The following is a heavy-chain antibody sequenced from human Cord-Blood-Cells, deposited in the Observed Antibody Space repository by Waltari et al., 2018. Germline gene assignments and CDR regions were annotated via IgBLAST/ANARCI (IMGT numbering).Heavy chain of an antibody. CDR2: INHSGST. V-gene: IGHV4-34*01. Sequence: QVQLQQWGAGLLKPSEPLSLTCAVYGGAFSGYYWTWIRQPPGKGLEGIGEINHSGSTNYNPSLKSRVTISVDTSKNQFSLKLSSVTAADTAVYYCARGGSRSYGHWFDPWGQGTLVTVSS. CDR1: GGAFSGYY. D-gene: IGHD1-26*01. J-gene: IGHJ5*02. CDR3: ARGGSRSYGHWFDP.